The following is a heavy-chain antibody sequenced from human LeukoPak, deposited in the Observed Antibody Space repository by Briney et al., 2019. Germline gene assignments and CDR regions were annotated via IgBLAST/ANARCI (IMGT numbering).Heavy chain of an antibody. D-gene: IGHD6-6*01. J-gene: IGHJ3*02. Sequence: GGSLRLSCAASGFTFSSYSMNWVRQAPGKGLEWVSYISSSSSTIYYADSVKGRFTISRDNAKNSLYLQMNSLRAEDTAVYYCARRDSSSSGAFDIWGQGTMVTVSS. CDR3: ARRDSSSSGAFDI. V-gene: IGHV3-48*04. CDR1: GFTFSSYS. CDR2: ISSSSSTI.